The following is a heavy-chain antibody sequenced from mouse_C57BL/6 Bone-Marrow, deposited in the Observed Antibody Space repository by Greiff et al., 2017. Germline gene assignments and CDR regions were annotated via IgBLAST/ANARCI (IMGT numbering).Heavy chain of an antibody. J-gene: IGHJ4*01. CDR3: ARIGGYYVYYAMDY. CDR1: GYSFTSYY. Sequence: QVQLQQSGPELVKPGASVKISCKASGYSFTSYYIHWVKQRPGQGLEWIGWIYPGSGNTKYNEKFKGKATLTADPASSTAYRQLSSLTSEDSAVYYCARIGGYYVYYAMDYWGQGTSVTVSS. D-gene: IGHD2-3*01. CDR2: IYPGSGNT. V-gene: IGHV1-66*01.